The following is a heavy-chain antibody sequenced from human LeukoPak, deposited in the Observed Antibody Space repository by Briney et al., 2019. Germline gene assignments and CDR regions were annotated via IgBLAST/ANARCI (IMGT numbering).Heavy chain of an antibody. CDR2: IRYDGSNK. D-gene: IGHD5-24*01. J-gene: IGHJ4*02. V-gene: IGHV3-30*02. Sequence: ARSLRLSCAASGFTFSSYGMHWVRQAPGKGLEWVAFIRYDGSNKYYADSVKGRFTISRDNSKNTLYLQMNSLRAEDTAVYYCAKDVRDGYNTFDYWGQGTLVTVSS. CDR3: AKDVRDGYNTFDY. CDR1: GFTFSSYG.